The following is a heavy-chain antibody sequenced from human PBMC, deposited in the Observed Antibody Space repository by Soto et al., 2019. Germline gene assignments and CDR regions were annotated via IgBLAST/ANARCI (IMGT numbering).Heavy chain of an antibody. J-gene: IGHJ6*02. Sequence: QVQLVQSGAEVKKPGSSVKVSCKASGGTFSSYAISWVRQAPGQGLEWMGGIIPIFGTANYAQKFQGRVTITADETTSTAYIELSSVRSEDTAVYYCARDRGVPAAIDYYGMDVWGQGTTVTVAS. CDR1: GGTFSSYA. D-gene: IGHD2-2*02. CDR2: IIPIFGTA. CDR3: ARDRGVPAAIDYYGMDV. V-gene: IGHV1-69*01.